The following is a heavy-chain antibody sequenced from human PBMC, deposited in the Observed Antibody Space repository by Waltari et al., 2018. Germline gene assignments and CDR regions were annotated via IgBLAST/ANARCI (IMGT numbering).Heavy chain of an antibody. J-gene: IGHJ4*02. CDR1: GFTFSSYA. CDR3: ARDAGTFAFDY. CDR2: ISYDGSNK. V-gene: IGHV3-30-3*01. Sequence: QVQLVESGGGVVQPGRSLRLSCAASGFTFSSYAMTWFRQAPGKGLEWVAVISYDGSNKYYADSVKGRFTISRDNSKNTLYLQMNSLRAEDTAVYYCARDAGTFAFDYWGQGTLVTVSS. D-gene: IGHD1-7*01.